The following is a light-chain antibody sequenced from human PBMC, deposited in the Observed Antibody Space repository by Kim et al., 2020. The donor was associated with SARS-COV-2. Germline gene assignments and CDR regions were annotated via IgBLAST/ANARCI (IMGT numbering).Light chain of an antibody. CDR1: SGHSNYA. CDR2: VNSDGSH. V-gene: IGLV4-69*01. J-gene: IGLJ3*02. Sequence: QLVLTQSPSASASLGVSVKLTCTLSSGHSNYAIAWHQQQPEKGPRYLMKVNSDGSHSKGDGIPDRFSGSSSGAERYLTISSLKSEDEADYYCQTWGTGIRVFGGGTQLTVL. CDR3: QTWGTGIRV.